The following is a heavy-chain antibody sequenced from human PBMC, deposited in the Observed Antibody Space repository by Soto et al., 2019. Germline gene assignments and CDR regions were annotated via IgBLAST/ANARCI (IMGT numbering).Heavy chain of an antibody. CDR2: IYYSGST. V-gene: IGHV4-39*01. CDR1: GGSISSSSYY. J-gene: IGHJ6*02. D-gene: IGHD6-6*01. CDR3: ARHWGQLVQNYYYGMDV. Sequence: SEILSLTCTVSGGSISSSSYYWGWIRQPPGKGLEWIGSIYYSGSTYYNPSLKSRVTISVDTSKNQFSLKLSSVTAADTAVYYCARHWGQLVQNYYYGMDVWGQGTTVTVSS.